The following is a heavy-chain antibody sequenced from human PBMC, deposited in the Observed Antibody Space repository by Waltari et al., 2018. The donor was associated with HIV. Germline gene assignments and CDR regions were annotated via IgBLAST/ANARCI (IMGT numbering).Heavy chain of an antibody. Sequence: VQLVESGGGLVQSGRSLRLSCTASGFTFDDHAMSWFRQAPGKGREVVGFIRSKPYGGTTEYAASVKGRFAISRDDSKSIAYLQMNSLKSDDAAVYYCSRLVVGDNYGYYFDSWGQGTLVTVSS. CDR2: IRSKPYGGTT. CDR3: SRLVVGDNYGYYFDS. J-gene: IGHJ4*02. CDR1: GFTFDDHA. V-gene: IGHV3-49*03. D-gene: IGHD5-18*01.